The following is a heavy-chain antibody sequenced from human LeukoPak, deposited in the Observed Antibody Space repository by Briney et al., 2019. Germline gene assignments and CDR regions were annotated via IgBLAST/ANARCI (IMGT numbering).Heavy chain of an antibody. V-gene: IGHV3-30*02. Sequence: GGSLRLSCAASGFTFSSYGMHWVRQAPGKGLEWVAFIRYDGSNKYYADSVKGRFTISRDNSKNTLYLQMNSLRAEDTAVYYCAKDVGKRPSMGMVRGVIINGYFDYWGQGTLVTVSS. J-gene: IGHJ4*02. CDR1: GFTFSSYG. CDR3: AKDVGKRPSMGMVRGVIINGYFDY. CDR2: IRYDGSNK. D-gene: IGHD3-10*01.